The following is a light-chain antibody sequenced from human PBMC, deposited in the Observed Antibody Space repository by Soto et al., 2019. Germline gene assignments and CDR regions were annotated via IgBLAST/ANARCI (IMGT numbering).Light chain of an antibody. CDR3: KQYSSYSRYT. Sequence: IQMTQSPSILSASVGDRVTITCRASQTINSWLAWYQQKPGKAPKLLIYKTSSLESGVPSRFSGSESGTEFTLTISSLQPDDFATYYCKQYSSYSRYTFGQGTKLEIK. V-gene: IGKV1-5*03. J-gene: IGKJ2*01. CDR1: QTINSW. CDR2: KTS.